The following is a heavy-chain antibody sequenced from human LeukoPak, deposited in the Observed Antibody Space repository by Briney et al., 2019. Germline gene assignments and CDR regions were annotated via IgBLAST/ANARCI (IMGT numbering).Heavy chain of an antibody. J-gene: IGHJ3*02. D-gene: IGHD5-24*01. CDR2: ISSSGSTI. CDR3: ARDRGGHRWLQPYDAFDI. Sequence: GSLRLSCAASGFTFSDYYMSWLRQAPGKGLEWVSYISSSGSTIYYADSVKGRFTISRDNAKNSLYLQMNSLRAEDTAVYYCARDRGGHRWLQPYDAFDIWGQGTMVTVSS. V-gene: IGHV3-11*01. CDR1: GFTFSDYY.